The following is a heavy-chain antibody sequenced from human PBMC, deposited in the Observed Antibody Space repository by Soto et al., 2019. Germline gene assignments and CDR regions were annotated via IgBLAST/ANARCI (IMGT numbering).Heavy chain of an antibody. Sequence: ASVKVSCKASGYTFTSYGIIWVRQAPGQGLEWMGWISAYNGNTNYAQKLQGRVTMTTDTSTSTAYMELRSLRSDDTAVYYCARVESSGYPGADAEYFQHWGQGTLVTVSS. J-gene: IGHJ1*01. CDR2: ISAYNGNT. V-gene: IGHV1-18*01. CDR1: GYTFTSYG. CDR3: ARVESSGYPGADAEYFQH. D-gene: IGHD3-22*01.